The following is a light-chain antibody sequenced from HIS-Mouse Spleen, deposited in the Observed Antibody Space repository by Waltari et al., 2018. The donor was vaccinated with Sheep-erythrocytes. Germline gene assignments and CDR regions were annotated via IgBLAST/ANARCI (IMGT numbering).Light chain of an antibody. J-gene: IGLJ1*01. CDR1: KLGDKY. CDR3: CSYAGSYNHV. V-gene: IGLV3-1*01. Sequence: SYELTKPPSVSVSPGQTASITCSGDKLGDKYACWYQQKPGQSPVLVIYQDSKRPSGIPERFSGSNSGNTATLTISGLQAEDEADYYCCSYAGSYNHVFATGTKVTVL. CDR2: QDS.